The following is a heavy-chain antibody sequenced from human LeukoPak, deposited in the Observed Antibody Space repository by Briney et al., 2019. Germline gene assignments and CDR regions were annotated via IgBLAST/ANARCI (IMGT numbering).Heavy chain of an antibody. J-gene: IGHJ4*02. CDR1: GYRFTSYW. V-gene: IGHV5-51*01. D-gene: IGHD3-22*01. CDR3: ARRVYDDSSGYYNEDY. CDR2: IYPGDSDT. Sequence: GESLKISCKGSGYRFTSYWIGWVRQMPGKGLEWMGIIYPGDSDTRYSPSFQGQVTISADKSISTAYLQWSSLKASDTAMYYCARRVYDDSSGYYNEDYWGQGTLVTVSS.